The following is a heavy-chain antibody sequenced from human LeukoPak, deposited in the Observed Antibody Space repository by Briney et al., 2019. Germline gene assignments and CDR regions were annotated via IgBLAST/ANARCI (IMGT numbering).Heavy chain of an antibody. V-gene: IGHV3-11*01. CDR1: GFTFSDYY. CDR2: ISSSGSTI. J-gene: IGHJ4*02. Sequence: GGSLRLSCAASGFTFSDYYMSWIRQAPGKGLEWVSYISSSGSTIYYADSVKGRFTISRDNAKNSLYLQMNSLRAEDTAVYYCTTEPIDYFDTSGYFDYWGQGALVTVSS. CDR3: TTEPIDYFDTSGYFDY. D-gene: IGHD3-22*01.